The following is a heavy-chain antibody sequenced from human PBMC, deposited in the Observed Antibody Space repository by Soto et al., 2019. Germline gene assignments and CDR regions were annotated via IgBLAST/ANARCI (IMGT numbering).Heavy chain of an antibody. CDR1: GYSFTNYV. Sequence: VVSLTVCCRCSGYSFTNYVIGWVSPMPGKGLEWMGIIYPGDSDTRYSPSFQGQVTISADKSISTAYLQWSSLKASDTAMYYCARQLVGATSLDAFDIWGQGTMVNVS. CDR2: IYPGDSDT. V-gene: IGHV5-51*01. D-gene: IGHD1-26*01. CDR3: ARQLVGATSLDAFDI. J-gene: IGHJ3*02.